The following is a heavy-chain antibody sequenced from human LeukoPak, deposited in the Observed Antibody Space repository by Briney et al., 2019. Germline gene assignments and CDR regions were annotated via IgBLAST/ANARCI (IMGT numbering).Heavy chain of an antibody. J-gene: IGHJ4*02. V-gene: IGHV4-4*07. CDR3: AREVGK. Sequence: GSLRLSCAASGFTSSSYAMSWVRQPAGKGLEWIGRIYTSGSTNYNPSLKSRVTMSVDTSKNQFSLKLSSVTAADTAVYYCAREVGKWGQGTLVTVSS. D-gene: IGHD4-23*01. CDR1: GFTSSSYA. CDR2: IYTSGST.